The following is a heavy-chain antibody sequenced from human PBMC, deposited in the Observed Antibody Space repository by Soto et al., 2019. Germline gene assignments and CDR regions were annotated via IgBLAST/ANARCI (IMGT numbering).Heavy chain of an antibody. Sequence: VSGPTLVKPTETLTLTCSFSGFSLDTNGVGVGWVRQPPGKALEWLALIYWDNDKYYNPCLRARLTITKDTSKSQVVLTLANVDPVDTATYFCAHRLVAYRAPWAWAYYDYWGLGTLVTVSS. V-gene: IGHV2-5*02. J-gene: IGHJ4*02. CDR1: GFSLDTNGVG. CDR3: AHRLVAYRAPWAWAYYDY. CDR2: IYWDNDK. D-gene: IGHD1-26*01.